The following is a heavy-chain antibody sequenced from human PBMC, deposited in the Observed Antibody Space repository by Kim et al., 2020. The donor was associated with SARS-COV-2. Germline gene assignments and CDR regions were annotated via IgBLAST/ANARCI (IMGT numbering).Heavy chain of an antibody. J-gene: IGHJ4*02. CDR3: ARFDSSGYFDY. CDR1: GGSFSGYY. CDR2: INHSGST. D-gene: IGHD3-22*01. Sequence: SETLSLTCAVYGGSFSGYYWSWIRQPPGKGLEWIGEINHSGSTNYNPSLKSRVTISVDTSKNQFSLKLSSVTAADTAVYYCARFDSSGYFDYWGQGTLVTVSS. V-gene: IGHV4-34*01.